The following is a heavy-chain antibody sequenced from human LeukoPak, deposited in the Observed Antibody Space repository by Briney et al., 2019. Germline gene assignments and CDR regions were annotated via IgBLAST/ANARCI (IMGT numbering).Heavy chain of an antibody. CDR3: ARAVIAVAGIGFDY. Sequence: SETLSLTCAVYGGSFSGYYWSWIRKPPGKGLDWIGEINHSGSTNYNPSLKSRVTISVDTSKNQFSLKLSSVTAADTAVYYCARAVIAVAGIGFDYWGQGTLVTVSS. D-gene: IGHD6-19*01. CDR2: INHSGST. CDR1: GGSFSGYY. J-gene: IGHJ4*02. V-gene: IGHV4-34*01.